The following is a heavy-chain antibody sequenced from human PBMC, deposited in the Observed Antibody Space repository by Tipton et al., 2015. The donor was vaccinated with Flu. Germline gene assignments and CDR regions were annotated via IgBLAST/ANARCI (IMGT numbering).Heavy chain of an antibody. V-gene: IGHV4-34*01. CDR1: GGSFSGYY. CDR3: ARILGRTDQSNWFDP. D-gene: IGHD1-14*01. Sequence: TLPLTCAVYGGSFSGYYWSWIRQPPGKGLEWIGEINHSGSTNYNPSLKSRVTISVDTSKNQFSLKLSSVTAADTAVYYCARILGRTDQSNWFDPWGQGTLVTVSS. J-gene: IGHJ5*02. CDR2: INHSGST.